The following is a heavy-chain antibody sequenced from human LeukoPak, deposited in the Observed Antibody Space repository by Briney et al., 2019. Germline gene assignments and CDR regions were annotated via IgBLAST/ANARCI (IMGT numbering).Heavy chain of an antibody. Sequence: PSETLSLTCTVSGGSISSYYWSWIRKPPGKGLEWIGYIYYSGSTNYNPSLKSRVTISVDTSKNQFSLKLSSVTAADTAVYYCARGNPILRVFDYWGQGTLVTVSS. D-gene: IGHD3-3*01. CDR3: ARGNPILRVFDY. V-gene: IGHV4-59*01. J-gene: IGHJ4*02. CDR2: IYYSGST. CDR1: GGSISSYY.